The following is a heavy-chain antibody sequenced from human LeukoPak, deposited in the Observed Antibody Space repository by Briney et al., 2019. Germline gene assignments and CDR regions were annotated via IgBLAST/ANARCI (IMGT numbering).Heavy chain of an antibody. D-gene: IGHD3-22*01. V-gene: IGHV3-23*01. J-gene: IGHJ4*02. CDR1: GFTFSSYW. CDR2: ISGSGGDT. Sequence: PGGSLRLSCAASGFTFSSYWMSWVRQAPGKGLEWVSAISGSGGDTFYADSVKGRFTISRDNSKNTLYLQMNSLRAEDTAVYYCAKVPYYDSSGYPVDYWGQGTLVTVSS. CDR3: AKVPYYDSSGYPVDY.